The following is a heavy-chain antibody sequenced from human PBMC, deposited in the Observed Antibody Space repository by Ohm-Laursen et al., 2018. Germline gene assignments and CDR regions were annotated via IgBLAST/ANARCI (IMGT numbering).Heavy chain of an antibody. CDR2: ISSSSSYI. D-gene: IGHD1-26*01. CDR1: GFTFSTYA. Sequence: SLRLSCSASGFTFSTYAMTWVRQAPGKGLEWVSSISSSSSYIHYADSVKGRFTISRDNAKNSLYLQMNSLRAEDTAVYYCARDRANGGSHHDYWGQGTLVTVSS. J-gene: IGHJ4*02. CDR3: ARDRANGGSHHDY. V-gene: IGHV3-21*01.